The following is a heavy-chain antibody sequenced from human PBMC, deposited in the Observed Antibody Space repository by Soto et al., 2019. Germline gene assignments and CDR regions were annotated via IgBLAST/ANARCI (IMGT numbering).Heavy chain of an antibody. CDR2: IITYNGNT. CDR3: ARTGPPVDY. J-gene: IGHJ4*02. CDR1: GYTFSSYA. V-gene: IGHV1-18*01. Sequence: QVQLVQSGAEVKKPGASVKVSCKASGYTFSSYAISWVRQAPGQGLEWMGWIITYNGNTNYAQKPQGRVTMTTDTSPTTAYMDLRSLRSDDTAVYYCARTGPPVDYWGQGTLVTVSS.